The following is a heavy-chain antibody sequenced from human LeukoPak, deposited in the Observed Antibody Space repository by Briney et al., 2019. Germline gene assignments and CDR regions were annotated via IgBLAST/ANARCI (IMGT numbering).Heavy chain of an antibody. CDR3: ARAPSEVGGYYPEYFRH. J-gene: IGHJ1*01. CDR2: IKSDGKT. Sequence: GGSLRLPCEASGFTFSRYWMHWVRQAPGKGLVWVSRIKSDGKTNYADSVKGRFTISRGNAKNTVSLQMDSLRAEDTGVYYCARAPSEVGGYYPEYFRHWGQGTLVTVSS. V-gene: IGHV3-74*01. CDR1: GFTFSRYW. D-gene: IGHD3-22*01.